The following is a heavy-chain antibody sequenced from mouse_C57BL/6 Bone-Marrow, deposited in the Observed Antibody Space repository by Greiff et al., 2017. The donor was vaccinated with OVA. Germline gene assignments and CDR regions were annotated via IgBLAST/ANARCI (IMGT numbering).Heavy chain of an antibody. CDR2: IWTGGGT. CDR3: ARNSDYGSTLYAMDY. D-gene: IGHD1-1*01. V-gene: IGHV2-9-1*01. Sequence: VKLVESGPGLVAPSQSLSITCTVSGFSLTSYAISWVRQPPGKGLEWLGVIWTGGGTNYNSALKSRLSISKDNSKSQVFLKMNSLQTDDTARYYCARNSDYGSTLYAMDYWGQGTSVTVSS. J-gene: IGHJ4*01. CDR1: GFSLTSYA.